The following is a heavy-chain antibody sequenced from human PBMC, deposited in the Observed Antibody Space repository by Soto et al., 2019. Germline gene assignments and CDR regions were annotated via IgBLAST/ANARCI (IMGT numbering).Heavy chain of an antibody. Sequence: PVGYLRLSCAASGFTFSSYSMNWVRQAPGKGLEWVASISSSSSYIYYADSVKGRFTISRDNAKNALYLQMNSLRAEDTAVYYCSRVGDPYYYYGLDVWGQGTPVTVSS. V-gene: IGHV3-21*01. D-gene: IGHD3-16*01. CDR2: ISSSSSYI. CDR1: GFTFSSYS. CDR3: SRVGDPYYYYGLDV. J-gene: IGHJ6*02.